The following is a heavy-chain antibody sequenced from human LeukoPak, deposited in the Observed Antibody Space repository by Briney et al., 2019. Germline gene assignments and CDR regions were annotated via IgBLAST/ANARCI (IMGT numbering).Heavy chain of an antibody. CDR1: GYTFTSYG. Sequence: GASVKVSCKASGYTFTSYGISWVRQAPGQGLEWMGWISAYNGNTNYAQKLQGRLTMATDTSTSTAYMELRSLRSDDTAVYYCARDQRITGTTGYWGQGTLVTVSP. V-gene: IGHV1-18*01. CDR2: ISAYNGNT. J-gene: IGHJ4*02. D-gene: IGHD1-20*01. CDR3: ARDQRITGTTGY.